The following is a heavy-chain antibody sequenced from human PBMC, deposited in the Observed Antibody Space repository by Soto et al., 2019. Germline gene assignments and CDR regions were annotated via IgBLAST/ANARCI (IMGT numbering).Heavy chain of an antibody. J-gene: IGHJ2*01. V-gene: IGHV4-39*01. Sequence: SETLSLTCTVSGGSISSSSYYWGWIRQPPGKGLEWIGSIYYSGSTYYNPSLKSRVTISVDTSKNQFSLKLSSVTAADTAVYYCARRTSPGPIVGATNSWYFDLWGRGTLVTVSS. CDR3: ARRTSPGPIVGATNSWYFDL. D-gene: IGHD1-26*01. CDR2: IYYSGST. CDR1: GGSISSSSYY.